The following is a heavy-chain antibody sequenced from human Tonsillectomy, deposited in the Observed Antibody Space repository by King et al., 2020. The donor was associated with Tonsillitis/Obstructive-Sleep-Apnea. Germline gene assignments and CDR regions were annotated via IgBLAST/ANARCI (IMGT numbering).Heavy chain of an antibody. V-gene: IGHV1-24*01. J-gene: IGHJ6*03. D-gene: IGHD3-10*01. CDR1: GYTLTELS. CDR3: ATGPRRSMVQIYYXYXDX. CDR2: FDPEDGET. Sequence: VQLVQSGAEVRKPGASVKVSCKVSGYTLTELSVHWVRQAPGKGLEWMGSFDPEDGETVYAQKFQGRVTMTEDTSTDTAYMELSSLRSEDAAVYYCATGPRRSMVQIYYXYXDXXGXGTTVTVSS.